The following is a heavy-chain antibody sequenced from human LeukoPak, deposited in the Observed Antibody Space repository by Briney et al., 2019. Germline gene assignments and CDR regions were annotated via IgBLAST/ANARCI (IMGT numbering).Heavy chain of an antibody. D-gene: IGHD5-24*01. J-gene: IGHJ4*02. CDR3: ARDRWVDY. Sequence: GGSLRPSCAASGITLSNYWMTWVRQIPGKGLEWVANINPDGSDKNYLDSVKGRFTISRDNAKNSLYLQMNSLRADDTAVYYCARDRWVDYWGQGTLVTVSS. CDR1: GITLSNYW. V-gene: IGHV3-7*01. CDR2: INPDGSDK.